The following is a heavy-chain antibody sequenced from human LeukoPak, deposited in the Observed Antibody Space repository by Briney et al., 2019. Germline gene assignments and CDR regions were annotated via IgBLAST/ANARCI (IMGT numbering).Heavy chain of an antibody. Sequence: PSETLSLTCTVSGGSISSYYWSWIRQPPGKGLEWIGYIYYSGSTNYNPPLNSRVTISVDTSKNQFSLKLSSVTAADTAVYYCARATREYYYDSSGYSRYWYFDLWGRGTLVTVSS. V-gene: IGHV4-59*01. CDR1: GGSISSYY. CDR3: ARATREYYYDSSGYSRYWYFDL. CDR2: IYYSGST. D-gene: IGHD3-22*01. J-gene: IGHJ2*01.